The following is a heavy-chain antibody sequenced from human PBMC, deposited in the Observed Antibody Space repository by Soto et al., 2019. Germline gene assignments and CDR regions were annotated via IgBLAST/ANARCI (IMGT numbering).Heavy chain of an antibody. CDR3: ARGPYDGSGSYYPFDY. V-gene: IGHV4-30-4*01. CDR2: IYYSGST. J-gene: IGHJ4*02. D-gene: IGHD3-10*01. CDR1: GGSISSGDYY. Sequence: QVQLQESGPGLVKPSQTLSLTCTVSGGSISSGDYYWSWIRQPPGKGLEWIGYIYYSGSTYYNLSLKSRVTISVDTSKNQFSLKLSSVPAADTAVYYCARGPYDGSGSYYPFDYWGQGTLVTVSS.